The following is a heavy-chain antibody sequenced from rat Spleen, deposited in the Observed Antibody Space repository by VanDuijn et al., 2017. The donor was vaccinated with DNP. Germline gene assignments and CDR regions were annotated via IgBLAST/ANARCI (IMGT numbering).Heavy chain of an antibody. J-gene: IGHJ2*01. V-gene: IGHV5-22*01. D-gene: IGHD1-6*01. CDR2: ISYDGGRN. CDR1: GFTFSDYY. CDR3: ARAIYYGLLSRLPY. Sequence: EVQLVESGGGLVQPGRSLKLSCAASGFTFSDYYMAWVRQAPTKGLEWVAYISYDGGRNNYGDSVKGRFTISRDNTKSTLYLQMNSLRSEDMATYYCARAIYYGLLSRLPYWGQGVMVTVSS.